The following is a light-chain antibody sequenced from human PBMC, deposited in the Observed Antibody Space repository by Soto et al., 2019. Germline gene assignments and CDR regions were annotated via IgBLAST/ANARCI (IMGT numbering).Light chain of an antibody. CDR1: QSVSSY. CDR2: DAS. CDR3: QQRSNWPIT. Sequence: EVVMTQSPATLSVSPGERVILSFRASQSVSSYLAWYQQKPGQAPRLLIYDASNRATGIPARFSGSGSGTDFTLTISSLEPEDFAVYYCQQRSNWPITFGQGTRLEI. V-gene: IGKV3-11*01. J-gene: IGKJ5*01.